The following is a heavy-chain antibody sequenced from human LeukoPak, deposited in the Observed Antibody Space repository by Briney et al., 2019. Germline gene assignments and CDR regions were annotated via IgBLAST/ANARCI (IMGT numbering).Heavy chain of an antibody. D-gene: IGHD2-21*02. CDR2: TYYTGTT. V-gene: IGHV4-59*08. J-gene: IGHJ4*02. CDR3: ARHDAVPVIRRGFDF. Sequence: SETLSLTCTVSGGSVSGYYWSWLRRPPGKGREWLGYTYYTGTTLYSPSLKSRVTMSVDTSENQFSLRLSSVTAADTAVYYCARHDAVPVIRRGFDFWGQGTLVTVSS. CDR1: GGSVSGYY.